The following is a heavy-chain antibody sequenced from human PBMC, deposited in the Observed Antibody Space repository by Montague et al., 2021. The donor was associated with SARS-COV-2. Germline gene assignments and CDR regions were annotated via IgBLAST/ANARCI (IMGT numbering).Heavy chain of an antibody. CDR2: MSSSGSTI. J-gene: IGHJ3*02. D-gene: IGHD6-19*01. Sequence: SLRLSCAASGFTFSSYEMNWVRQAPGKGLEWVSNMSSSGSTIYYADSVKGRFTISRDNAKNSLYLQMNSLRAEDTAVYYCAREGRGEQWLVRAFDIWGQGTMGTGSS. CDR1: GFTFSSYE. CDR3: AREGRGEQWLVRAFDI. V-gene: IGHV3-48*03.